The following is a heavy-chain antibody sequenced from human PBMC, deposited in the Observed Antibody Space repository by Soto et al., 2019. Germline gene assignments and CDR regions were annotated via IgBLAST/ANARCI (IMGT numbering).Heavy chain of an antibody. D-gene: IGHD1-26*01. V-gene: IGHV1-18*01. CDR3: ARDRLGATGDY. Sequence: QVQLVQSGAEVKKPGASVKVSCKASGYTFTSYGISWVRQVPGQGLEWMGWSNAYNANTNYAQKIKGRVTMTTDTSTSTSYMELRSLRSDDTAVYFCARDRLGATGDYWGQGTLVTVSS. CDR1: GYTFTSYG. CDR2: SNAYNANT. J-gene: IGHJ4*02.